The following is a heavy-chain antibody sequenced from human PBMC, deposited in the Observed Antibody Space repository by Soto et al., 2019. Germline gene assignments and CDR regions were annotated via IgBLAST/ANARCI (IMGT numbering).Heavy chain of an antibody. CDR1: GGSISSYY. D-gene: IGHD3-9*01. Sequence: SETLSLTCTVSGGSISSYYWSWIRQPPGKGLEWIGYIYYSGSTNYNPSLKSRVTISVDTSKNQFSLKLSSVTAADTAVYYCAREPIHYDILTGYYDPFDYWGQGTLVTVSS. J-gene: IGHJ4*02. V-gene: IGHV4-59*08. CDR3: AREPIHYDILTGYYDPFDY. CDR2: IYYSGST.